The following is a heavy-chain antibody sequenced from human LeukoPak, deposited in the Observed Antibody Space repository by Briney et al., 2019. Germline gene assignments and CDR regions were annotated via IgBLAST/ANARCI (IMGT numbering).Heavy chain of an antibody. D-gene: IGHD3-3*01. CDR2: IYYSGST. J-gene: IGHJ4*02. Sequence: SETLSLTCTVSGGSISSYYWSWIRQPPGKGLEWIGYIYYSGSTNYNPSLKSRVTISVDTSKNQFSLKLSSVTAADTAVYYCARLPRFTRRTLYYFDYWGQGTLVTVSS. V-gene: IGHV4-59*01. CDR1: GGSISSYY. CDR3: ARLPRFTRRTLYYFDY.